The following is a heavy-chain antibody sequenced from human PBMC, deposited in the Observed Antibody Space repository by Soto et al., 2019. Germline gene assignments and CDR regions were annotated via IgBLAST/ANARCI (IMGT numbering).Heavy chain of an antibody. J-gene: IGHJ5*02. CDR1: GGSITSANW. V-gene: IGHV4-4*02. Sequence: SETLSLTCAVSGGSITSANWWTWVRQPPGGGLEWIGEISHSGITNYKASLKSRVTMSVDKTKNDVSLKLTSVTAADTAVYYCARVLRGWFDPWGQGTPVTVP. CDR3: ARVLRGWFDP. CDR2: ISHSGIT.